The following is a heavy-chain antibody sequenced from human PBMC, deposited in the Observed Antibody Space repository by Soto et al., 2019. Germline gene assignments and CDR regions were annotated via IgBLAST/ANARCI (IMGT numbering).Heavy chain of an antibody. CDR3: AKDRDCSGGSCYPYYYYYMDV. J-gene: IGHJ6*03. D-gene: IGHD2-15*01. CDR2: ISYDGSNK. CDR1: GFTFSSYG. V-gene: IGHV3-30*18. Sequence: GGSLRLSCAASGFTFSSYGMHWVRQAPGKGLEWVAVISYDGSNKYYADSVKGRFTISRDNSKNTLYLQMNSLRAEDTAVYYCAKDRDCSGGSCYPYYYYYMDVWGKGTTVTVSS.